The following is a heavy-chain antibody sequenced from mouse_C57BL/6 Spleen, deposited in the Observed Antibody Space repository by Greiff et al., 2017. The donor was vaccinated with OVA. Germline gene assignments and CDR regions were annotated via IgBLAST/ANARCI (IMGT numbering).Heavy chain of an antibody. D-gene: IGHD1-1*01. J-gene: IGHJ1*03. CDR1: GYTFTSYW. CDR3: ARWGYYYGSSWYFDV. CDR2: IYPGSGST. V-gene: IGHV1-55*01. Sequence: QVQLQQPGAELVKPGASVKMSCKASGYTFTSYWITWVKQRPGQGLEWIGDIYPGSGSTNYNEKFKSKATLTVDTSSSTAYMQLSSLTSEDSAVYYCARWGYYYGSSWYFDVWGTGTTVTVSS.